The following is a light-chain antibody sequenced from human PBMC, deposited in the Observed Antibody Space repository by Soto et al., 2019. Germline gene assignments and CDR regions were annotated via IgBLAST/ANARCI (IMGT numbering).Light chain of an antibody. V-gene: IGLV8-61*01. J-gene: IGLJ3*02. CDR3: VLYMGSGIGV. Sequence: QTVVTQEPSFSVSPGRTVTLTCGLSSGSVSTNYYPSWYQQTPGQAPRTLIYSTNIRSSGVPDRFSGSILGNKAALTITGAQADDESDYYCVLYMGSGIGVFGGGTKLTVL. CDR1: SGSVSTNYY. CDR2: STN.